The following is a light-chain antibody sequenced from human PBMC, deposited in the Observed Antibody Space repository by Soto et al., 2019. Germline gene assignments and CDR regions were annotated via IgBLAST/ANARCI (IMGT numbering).Light chain of an antibody. CDR1: QAIRND. V-gene: IGKV1-17*01. CDR3: LQHNVFLRA. Sequence: DIQMAQSPSSLSASVGDRVTITCRASQAIRNDLAWYQQKPGRAPKRLIYGSSTLQSGVPLRFSGSGSGTAFSLTISSLQPEDFATYYCLQHNVFLRAFGQGTKVEI. J-gene: IGKJ1*01. CDR2: GSS.